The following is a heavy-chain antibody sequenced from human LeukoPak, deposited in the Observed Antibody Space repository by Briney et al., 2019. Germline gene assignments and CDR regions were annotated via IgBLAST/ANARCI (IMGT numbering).Heavy chain of an antibody. D-gene: IGHD5-18*01. CDR3: ARDAVDTANAV. CDR1: GFTFTTYW. Sequence: GGSLRLSCAASGFTFTTYWMHWVRQAPGKGLVWVSHINSDRSITSYADSVKGRFTISRDNAKNTLYLQMNSLRAEDTAVYYCARDAVDTANAVWGQGTTVTVSS. J-gene: IGHJ6*02. CDR2: INSDRSIT. V-gene: IGHV3-74*01.